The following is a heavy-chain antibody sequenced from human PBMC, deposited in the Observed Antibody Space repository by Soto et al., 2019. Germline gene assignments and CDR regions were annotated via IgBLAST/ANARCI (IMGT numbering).Heavy chain of an antibody. Sequence: PGGSLRRSCAASGFTFSSYAMHWVRQAPGKGLEWVAVISYDGRNKYYADSVKGRFTISRDNSKNTLYLEMNSLRVEDTAVYHCVRDTAYCSGGTCYSSHDMDVWGQGTTVTVSS. CDR1: GFTFSSYA. CDR2: ISYDGRNK. D-gene: IGHD2-15*01. J-gene: IGHJ6*02. CDR3: VRDTAYCSGGTCYSSHDMDV. V-gene: IGHV3-30*04.